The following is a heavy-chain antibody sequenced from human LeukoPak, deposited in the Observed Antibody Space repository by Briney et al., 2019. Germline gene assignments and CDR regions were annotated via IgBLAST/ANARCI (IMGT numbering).Heavy chain of an antibody. CDR1: GGSISRYF. CDR2: IYYSGST. D-gene: IGHD3-22*01. V-gene: IGHV4-59*08. J-gene: IGHJ5*02. CDR3: ARHEGDTSGSYMYNWFDP. Sequence: SETLSLTCTVSGGSISRYFWSWIRQPPGKGLEWIGYIYYSGSTNYNPSLKSRVTISVDTSKNQASLKLSSVTAADTAVYYCARHEGDTSGSYMYNWFDPWGQGTLVTVSS.